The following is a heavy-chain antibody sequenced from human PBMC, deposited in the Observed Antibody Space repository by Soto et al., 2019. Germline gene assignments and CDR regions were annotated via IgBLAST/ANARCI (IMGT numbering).Heavy chain of an antibody. J-gene: IGHJ6*03. CDR2: ISSSSSYI. CDR1: GFTFSSYS. D-gene: IGHD2-2*01. V-gene: IGHV3-21*01. Sequence: EVQLVESGGGLVKPGGSLRLSCAASGFTFSSYSMNWVRQAPGKGLEWVSSISSSSSYIYYADSVKGRFTISRDNAKNSLCLQMNSLRAEDTAVYYCASRYCSSTSCLLDYYYYYMDVWGKGTTVTVSS. CDR3: ASRYCSSTSCLLDYYYYYMDV.